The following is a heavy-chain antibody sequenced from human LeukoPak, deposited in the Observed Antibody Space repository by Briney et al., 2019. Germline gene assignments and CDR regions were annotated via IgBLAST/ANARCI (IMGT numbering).Heavy chain of an antibody. D-gene: IGHD3-10*01. V-gene: IGHV1-8*01. Sequence: ASVKVSCKASGYTFTSYDINWVRQATGQGLEWVGWMNPNSGNTGYAQKFQGRVTMTRNTSISTAYMELSSLRSEDTAVYYCARGRRTMVRGVPTNWFDPWGQGTPVTVSS. CDR1: GYTFTSYD. CDR2: MNPNSGNT. CDR3: ARGRRTMVRGVPTNWFDP. J-gene: IGHJ5*02.